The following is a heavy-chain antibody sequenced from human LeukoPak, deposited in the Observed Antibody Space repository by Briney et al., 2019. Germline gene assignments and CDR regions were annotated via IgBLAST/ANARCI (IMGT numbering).Heavy chain of an antibody. V-gene: IGHV3-33*06. CDR1: GFTFSSYG. Sequence: GRSLRLSCAASGFTFSSYGMHWVRQAPGKGLEWVAVMWYDGSNKYYADSVKGRFTISRDNSKNTLYLQMNSLRAEDTAVYYCAKEGVTALDYWGQGTLVTVSS. CDR2: MWYDGSNK. J-gene: IGHJ4*02. D-gene: IGHD2-21*02. CDR3: AKEGVTALDY.